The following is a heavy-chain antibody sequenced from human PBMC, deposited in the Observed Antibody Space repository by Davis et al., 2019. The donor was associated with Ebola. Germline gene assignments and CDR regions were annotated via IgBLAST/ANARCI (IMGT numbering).Heavy chain of an antibody. J-gene: IGHJ4*02. CDR1: GYTFTSYD. V-gene: IGHV1-46*01. CDR2: INPSGGST. D-gene: IGHD1-26*01. Sequence: ASVTVSCKASGYTFTSYDINWVRQAPGQGLEWMGIINPSGGSTSYAQKFQGRVTITRDTSASTAYMELSSLRSEDTAVYYCAREVGPIDYWGQGTLVTVSS. CDR3: AREVGPIDY.